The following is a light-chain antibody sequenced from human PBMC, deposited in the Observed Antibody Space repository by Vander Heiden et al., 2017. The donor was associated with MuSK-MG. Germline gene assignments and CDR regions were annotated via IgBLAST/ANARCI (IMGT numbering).Light chain of an antibody. J-gene: IGKJ1*01. Sequence: DIQMPPSPSTLSASVGDRVTITCRAGQTINNWLAWYQQKPGQAPKLLIYDASRLESGVPSRFSGSGSGTAFTLTISSLQPDDFATYYCQQHNSYPWTFGQGTKVEI. V-gene: IGKV1-5*01. CDR3: QQHNSYPWT. CDR2: DAS. CDR1: QTINNW.